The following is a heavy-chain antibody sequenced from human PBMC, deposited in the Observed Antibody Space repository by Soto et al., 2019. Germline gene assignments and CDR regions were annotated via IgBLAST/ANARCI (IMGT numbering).Heavy chain of an antibody. Sequence: SETLSLTCTVSGGSISSYYWSWIRQPPGKGLEWIGYIYYSGSTNYNPSLKSRVTISVDTSKNQFSLKLSSVTAADTAVYYCARVRGGIAAAGSYFDYWGQGTLVTVSS. V-gene: IGHV4-59*01. CDR2: IYYSGST. D-gene: IGHD6-13*01. CDR3: ARVRGGIAAAGSYFDY. J-gene: IGHJ4*02. CDR1: GGSISSYY.